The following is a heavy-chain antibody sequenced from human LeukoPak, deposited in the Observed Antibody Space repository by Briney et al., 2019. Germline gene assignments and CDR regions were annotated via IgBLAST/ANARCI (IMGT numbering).Heavy chain of an antibody. D-gene: IGHD4-17*01. CDR3: ARGYGDYPNWFDP. Sequence: SVKVSCKASGYTFTSYGISWVRQAPGQGLEWMGGIIPIFGTANYAQKFQGRVTITADESTSTAYMELSSLRSEDTAVYYCARGYGDYPNWFDPWGQGTLVTVSS. CDR1: GYTFTSYG. CDR2: IIPIFGTA. V-gene: IGHV1-69*13. J-gene: IGHJ5*02.